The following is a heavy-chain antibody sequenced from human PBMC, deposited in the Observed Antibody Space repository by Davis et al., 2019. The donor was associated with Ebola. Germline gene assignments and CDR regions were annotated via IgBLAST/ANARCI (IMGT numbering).Heavy chain of an antibody. CDR1: GFTFGDYA. D-gene: IGHD1-26*01. Sequence: GESLKISCTASGFTFGDYAMSWFRRAPGKGLEWVSFIRSKAYGGTTEYAASVKGRFTISRDDSKSIAYLQMDSLKSEDTAVYYCTRGPSVGAIFFDYWGQGTLVTVST. J-gene: IGHJ4*02. CDR3: TRGPSVGAIFFDY. V-gene: IGHV3-49*03. CDR2: IRSKAYGGTT.